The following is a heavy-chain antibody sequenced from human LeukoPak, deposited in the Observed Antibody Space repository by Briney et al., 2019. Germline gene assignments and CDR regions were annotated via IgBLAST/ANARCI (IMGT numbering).Heavy chain of an antibody. V-gene: IGHV3-23*01. D-gene: IGHD6-19*01. CDR1: GFTFSSFA. J-gene: IGHJ4*02. CDR2: ISGSGAST. Sequence: PGGSLRLSCAASGFTFSSFAMSWVRQAPGRGLEWVSSISGSGASTYYADSVKGRFTISRDNSRNTLYLQMSSLRAEDTPVAVAGTYSSYYCDLWRQGNRDTVFS. CDR3: GTYSSYYCDL.